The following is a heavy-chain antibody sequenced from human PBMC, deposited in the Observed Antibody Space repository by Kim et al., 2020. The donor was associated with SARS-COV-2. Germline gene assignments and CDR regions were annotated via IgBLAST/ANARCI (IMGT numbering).Heavy chain of an antibody. CDR2: ISSSSSYT. CDR1: GFTFSDYY. V-gene: IGHV3-11*05. Sequence: GGALRLSCAASGFTFSDYYMSWIRQAPGKGLEWVSYISSSSSYTNYADSLKGRFTISRDNAKNSLYLQMHSLRAADTSGYYCARGGYDYFWGREWDYYY. CDR3: ARGGYDYFWGREWDYYY. D-gene: IGHD3-16*01. J-gene: IGHJ6*01.